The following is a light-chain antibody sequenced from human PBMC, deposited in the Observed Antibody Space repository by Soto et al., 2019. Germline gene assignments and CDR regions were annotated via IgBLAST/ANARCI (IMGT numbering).Light chain of an antibody. Sequence: QAVVTQEPSLTVSPGGTVTLTCGFTTGAVTSSHYPYWFQQKPGQAPRTLIYDTNNKHSWTPARFSGSLLGGKAALTLSGAQPEDEADYYCLVSDSGARVFGGGTKVTVL. CDR3: LVSDSGARV. J-gene: IGLJ2*01. V-gene: IGLV7-46*01. CDR2: DTN. CDR1: TGAVTSSHY.